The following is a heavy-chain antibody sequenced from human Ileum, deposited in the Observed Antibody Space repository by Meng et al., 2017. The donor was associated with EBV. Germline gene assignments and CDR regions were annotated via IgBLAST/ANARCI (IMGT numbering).Heavy chain of an antibody. CDR1: GGSISSGDYY. CDR3: ARGYYDSSGYGYWYFDL. D-gene: IGHD3-22*01. CDR2: IYYSGST. Sequence: QVQGQGPGPGLGKPSQTLSLTCTVSGGSISSGDYYWSWIRQPPGKGLEWIGYIYYSGSTYYNPSLKSRVTISVDTSKNQFSLKLSSVTAADTAVYYCARGYYDSSGYGYWYFDLWGRGTLVTVSS. V-gene: IGHV4-30-4*01. J-gene: IGHJ2*01.